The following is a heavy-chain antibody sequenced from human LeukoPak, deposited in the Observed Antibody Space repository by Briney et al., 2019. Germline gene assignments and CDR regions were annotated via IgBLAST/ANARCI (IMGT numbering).Heavy chain of an antibody. Sequence: SETLSLTCTVSGGSISNYYWTWIRQPPVKGLEWIGHIYYSGSTNYNPSLKSRVTMSIDTPKRQFSLKLTSVTAADTAVYYCATSNYYNGMDVWGQGTTVTVSS. CDR1: GGSISNYY. CDR2: IYYSGST. V-gene: IGHV4-59*08. CDR3: ATSNYYNGMDV. J-gene: IGHJ6*02.